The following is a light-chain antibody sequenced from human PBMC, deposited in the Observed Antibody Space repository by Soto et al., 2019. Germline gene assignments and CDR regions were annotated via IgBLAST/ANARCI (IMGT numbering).Light chain of an antibody. CDR1: RNDVGAYNH. CDR2: DVN. J-gene: IGLJ2*01. CDR3: CSYAGSYIMV. Sequence: QSVLTQPRSVSGSPGQSVTISCAGTRNDVGAYNHVSWYQQHQGKVPKLMIYDVNTRPSGVPDRFSGSKSGNVASLTISGLQAEDEADYYCCSYAGSYIMVFGGGTKVTVL. V-gene: IGLV2-11*01.